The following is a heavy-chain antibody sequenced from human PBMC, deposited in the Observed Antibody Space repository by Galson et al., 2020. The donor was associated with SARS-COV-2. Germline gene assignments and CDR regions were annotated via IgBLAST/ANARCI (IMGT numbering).Heavy chain of an antibody. V-gene: IGHV3-33*01. Sequence: GESLKIPCSASGFSLKTSGMQWVRQAPGKGPEWVAVKWYGGSYIYHAEPVKGRFTMSKDDSTNTVYLEMNRLRADDTAIYYCARGSGLSSPPAHYYDTSVYFAEYFQVWGLGTLVTVSS. D-gene: IGHD3-22*01. CDR1: GFSLKTSG. J-gene: IGHJ1*01. CDR2: KWYGGSYI. CDR3: ARGSGLSSPPAHYYDTSVYFAEYFQV.